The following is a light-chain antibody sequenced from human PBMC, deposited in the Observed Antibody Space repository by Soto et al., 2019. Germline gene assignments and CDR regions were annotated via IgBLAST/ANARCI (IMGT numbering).Light chain of an antibody. CDR3: QQSHSSFT. J-gene: IGKJ3*01. V-gene: IGKV3-20*01. Sequence: EIVLTQSPGTLSLSPGERATLSCRARQSVSSSYLGWYQQKPGQPPRLLIYGTSIRATGIPDRFSGSGSGTDFTLTISRLEPEDFAVYYCQQSHSSFTFGPGTKVDIK. CDR1: QSVSSSY. CDR2: GTS.